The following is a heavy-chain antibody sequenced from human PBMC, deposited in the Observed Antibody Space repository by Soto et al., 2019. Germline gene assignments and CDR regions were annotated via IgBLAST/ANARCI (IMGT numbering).Heavy chain of an antibody. J-gene: IGHJ3*02. CDR1: GFTFSSYG. CDR3: AKDFRGEGAFDI. V-gene: IGHV3-33*06. Sequence: LRLSCAASGFTFSSYGMHWVRQAPGKGLEWVAVIWYDGSNKYYADSVKGRFTISRDNSKNTLYLQMNSLRAEDTAVYYCAKDFRGEGAFDIWGQGTMVTISS. CDR2: IWYDGSNK. D-gene: IGHD3-16*01.